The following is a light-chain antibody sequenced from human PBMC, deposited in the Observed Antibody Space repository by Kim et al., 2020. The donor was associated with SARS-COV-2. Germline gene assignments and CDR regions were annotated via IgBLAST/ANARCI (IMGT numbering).Light chain of an antibody. Sequence: SASVGDRIIITCRASQSISTSLNWYQQKPGKAPNLLIYAASSLQSGVPSRFSGSGSGTDFTLTISSLQAEDVAVYYCQQYYSTPPSFGQGTKLEI. J-gene: IGKJ2*03. V-gene: IGKV1-39*01. CDR1: QSISTS. CDR3: QQYYSTPPS. CDR2: AAS.